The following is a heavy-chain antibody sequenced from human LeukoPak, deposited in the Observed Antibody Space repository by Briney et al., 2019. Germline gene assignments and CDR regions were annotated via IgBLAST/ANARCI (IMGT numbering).Heavy chain of an antibody. CDR3: AISPPYYYYMDV. V-gene: IGHV4-4*02. CDR2: IYHSGST. Sequence: SETLSLTCAVSGGSISSSNWWSWVRQPPGKGLERIGEIYHSGSTNYNPSLKSRVTISVDKSKNQFSLKLSSVTAADTAVYYCAISPPYYYYMDVWGKGTTVTVSS. J-gene: IGHJ6*03. CDR1: GGSISSSNW.